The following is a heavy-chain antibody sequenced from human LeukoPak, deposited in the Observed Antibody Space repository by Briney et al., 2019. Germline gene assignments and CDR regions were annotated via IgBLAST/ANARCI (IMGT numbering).Heavy chain of an antibody. V-gene: IGHV1-69*04. CDR1: GGTFSSYA. D-gene: IGHD4-17*01. Sequence: ASVKVSCKASGGTFSSYAISWVRQAPGQGLEWMGMIIPILGIANYAQKFQGRVTITADKSTSTAYMELSSLRSEDTAVYYCASVDKRGDYGSGYWGQGTLVTVSS. CDR3: ASVDKRGDYGSGY. CDR2: IIPILGIA. J-gene: IGHJ4*02.